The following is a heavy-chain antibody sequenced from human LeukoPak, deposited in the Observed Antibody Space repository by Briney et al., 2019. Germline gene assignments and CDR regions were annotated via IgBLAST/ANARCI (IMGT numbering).Heavy chain of an antibody. CDR3: ARAKRGYSGYDFTEVIDY. CDR2: ISAYNGNT. Sequence: ASVKVPCKASGYTFTSYGISWVRQAPGQGLEWMGWISAYNGNTNYAQKLQGRVTMTTDTSTSTAYMELRSLRSDDTAVYYCARAKRGYSGYDFTEVIDYWGQGTLVTVSS. J-gene: IGHJ4*02. V-gene: IGHV1-18*04. CDR1: GYTFTSYG. D-gene: IGHD5-12*01.